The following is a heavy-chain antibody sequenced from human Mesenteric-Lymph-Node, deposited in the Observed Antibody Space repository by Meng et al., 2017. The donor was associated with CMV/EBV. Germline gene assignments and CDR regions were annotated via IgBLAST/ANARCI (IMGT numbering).Heavy chain of an antibody. Sequence: ASRFTFSNYALSWVRQAPGKGLAWVSSISESGLSTYYADSVKGRFTISRDNSKNTLYLQMNSLRAEDTAVYYCAKGVVTTPPAVDYWGQGTLVTVSS. CDR2: ISESGLST. V-gene: IGHV3-23*01. CDR3: AKGVVTTPPAVDY. CDR1: RFTFSNYA. D-gene: IGHD2-21*02. J-gene: IGHJ4*02.